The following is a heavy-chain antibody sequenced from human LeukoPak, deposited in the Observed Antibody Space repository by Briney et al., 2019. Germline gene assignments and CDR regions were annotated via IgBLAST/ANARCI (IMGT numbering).Heavy chain of an antibody. D-gene: IGHD6-13*01. Sequence: ASVKVSCKVSGYTLTELSMHWVRQAPGKGLEWMGGFDPEDGETIYAQKFQGRVTMTEDTSTDTAYMELSSLRSEDTAVYYCATGIAAAVPRAPFDPWGQGTLVTVSS. V-gene: IGHV1-24*01. J-gene: IGHJ5*02. CDR1: GYTLTELS. CDR3: ATGIAAAVPRAPFDP. CDR2: FDPEDGET.